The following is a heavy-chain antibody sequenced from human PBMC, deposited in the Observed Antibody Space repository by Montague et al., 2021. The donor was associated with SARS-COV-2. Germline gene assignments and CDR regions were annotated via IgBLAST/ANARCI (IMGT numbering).Heavy chain of an antibody. CDR3: ARDSTTVTTGGFDY. D-gene: IGHD4-17*01. CDR2: TYYSRST. CDR1: GGSISSYY. J-gene: IGHJ4*02. V-gene: IGHV4-59*12. Sequence: SETLSLTCTVSGGSISSYYWSWIRQPPGKGLEWIGYTYYSRSTNYNPSLKSRVTISVDTSKNQFSLKLSSVTAADTAVYYCARDSTTVTTGGFDYWGQGTLVTVSS.